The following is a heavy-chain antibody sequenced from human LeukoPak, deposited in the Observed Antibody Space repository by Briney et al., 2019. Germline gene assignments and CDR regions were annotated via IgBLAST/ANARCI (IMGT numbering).Heavy chain of an antibody. J-gene: IGHJ4*02. D-gene: IGHD5-24*01. Sequence: PGGSLRLSCAASGFAFNNYAMSWVRQAPGRGLEWVSSIGGSGGSTYYADSVRGRFTMSRDNSKNTLYLQMNSLRAEDTALYYCAKTGGRDGYGFDSWGQGTLVTVSP. V-gene: IGHV3-23*01. CDR3: AKTGGRDGYGFDS. CDR1: GFAFNNYA. CDR2: IGGSGGST.